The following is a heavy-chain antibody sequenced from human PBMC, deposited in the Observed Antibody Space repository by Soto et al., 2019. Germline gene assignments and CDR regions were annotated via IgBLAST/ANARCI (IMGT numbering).Heavy chain of an antibody. CDR2: ISYDGSNK. J-gene: IGHJ4*02. CDR1: GFTFSSYA. D-gene: IGHD5-12*01. CDR3: ARAGWLRDEKNDY. Sequence: QVQLVESGGGVVQPGRSLRLSCAASGFTFSSYAMHWVRQAPGKGLEWVAVISYDGSNKYYADSVKGRFTISRDNSKNTLYLQMSSLRAEDTAVYYCARAGWLRDEKNDYWGQGTLVTVSS. V-gene: IGHV3-30-3*01.